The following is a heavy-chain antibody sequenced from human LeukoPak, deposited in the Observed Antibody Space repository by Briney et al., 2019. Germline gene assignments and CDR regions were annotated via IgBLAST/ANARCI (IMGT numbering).Heavy chain of an antibody. J-gene: IGHJ6*03. CDR3: ARGGWLQFYYYYYMDV. CDR1: GGSISSYY. D-gene: IGHD5-24*01. CDR2: IYYSGST. V-gene: IGHV4-59*01. Sequence: PSGTLSLTCTVSGGSISSYYWSWIRQPPGKGLEWIGYIYYSGSTNYNPSLKSRVTISVDTSKNQSSLKLSSVTAADTAVYYCARGGWLQFYYYYYMDVWGKGTTVTVSS.